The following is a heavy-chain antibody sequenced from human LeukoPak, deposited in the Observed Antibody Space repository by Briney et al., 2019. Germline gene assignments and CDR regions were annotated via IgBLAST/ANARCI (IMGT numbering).Heavy chain of an antibody. CDR2: IYYSGST. V-gene: IGHV4-59*01. D-gene: IGHD5-12*01. J-gene: IGHJ4*02. Sequence: RPSETLSLTCTVSGGSISSYYWSWIRQPPGKGLEWIGYIYYSGSTNYNPSLKSRVTISVDTSKSQFSLKLSSVTAADTAVYYCARTYSGYDGGDYWGQGTLVTVSS. CDR1: GGSISSYY. CDR3: ARTYSGYDGGDY.